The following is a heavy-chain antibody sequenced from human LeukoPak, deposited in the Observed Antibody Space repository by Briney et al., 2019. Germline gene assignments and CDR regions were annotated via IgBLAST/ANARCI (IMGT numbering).Heavy chain of an antibody. CDR1: GFTFSSCW. CDR3: ARTGSPSHYMDV. Sequence: GGSLRLSCAASGFTFSSCWMSWLRQAPGRGLEGLANIKQGGSEKYCVHCVKGRFTISRDNAKNSMYLQMNRLRAEDTAVYYCARTGSPSHYMDVWGKGPTLRVSS. J-gene: IGHJ6*03. D-gene: IGHD6-6*01. V-gene: IGHV3-7*01. CDR2: IKQGGSEK.